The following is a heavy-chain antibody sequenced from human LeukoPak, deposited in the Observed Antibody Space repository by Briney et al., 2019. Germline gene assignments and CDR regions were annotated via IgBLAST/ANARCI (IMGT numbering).Heavy chain of an antibody. D-gene: IGHD4-17*01. CDR2: MRSKAYGGTT. V-gene: IGHV3-49*04. CDR3: TRVAVQMTTVTPDAFDI. CDR1: GFTFGDYA. J-gene: IGHJ3*02. Sequence: PGRSLRLSCTASGFTFGDYAMSWVRQAPGKGPEWVGFMRSKAYGGTTEYAASVKGRFTISRDDSKSIAYLQMNSLKTEDTAVYYCTRVAVQMTTVTPDAFDIWGQGTMVTVSS.